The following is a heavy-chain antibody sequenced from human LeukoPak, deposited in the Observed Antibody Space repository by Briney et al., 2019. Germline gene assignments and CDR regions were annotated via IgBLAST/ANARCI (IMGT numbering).Heavy chain of an antibody. D-gene: IGHD3-22*01. CDR3: ARVTGGFYSHFDY. CDR2: ISSSRSFI. J-gene: IGHJ4*02. V-gene: IGHV3-21*01. CDR1: GFSFRSYW. Sequence: PGGSLRLSCVASGFSFRSYWMNWVRQAPGRGLEWVSSISSSRSFIYYADSVQGRFTISRDNAKNSLYLQMNSLRAEDTAVYYCARVTGGFYSHFDYWGQGTLVTVSS.